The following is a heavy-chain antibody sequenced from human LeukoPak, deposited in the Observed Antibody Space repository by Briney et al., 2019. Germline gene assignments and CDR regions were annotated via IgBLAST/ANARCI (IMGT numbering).Heavy chain of an antibody. J-gene: IGHJ4*02. D-gene: IGHD3-10*01. V-gene: IGHV3-23*01. CDR3: AKRASGSGTSLYYFDY. Sequence: GESLRLSCAASGFTFRMYAMTWVRQAPGKGLEWVSSISGGVGSTYYADSVKGRFTISRDNSKNTLYLQMNSLRAEDTAVYYCAKRASGSGTSLYYFDYWGQGTLVTVSS. CDR2: ISGGVGST. CDR1: GFTFRMYA.